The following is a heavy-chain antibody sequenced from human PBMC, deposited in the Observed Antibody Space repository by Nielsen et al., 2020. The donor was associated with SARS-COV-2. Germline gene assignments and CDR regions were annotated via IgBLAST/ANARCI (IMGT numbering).Heavy chain of an antibody. Sequence: SETLSLTCTVSGGSIKSSTYYWGWIRQPPGKGLEWIGSIYYSGNTHYSPSLKSRVTMSVDTSKNQFSLKLSSVTAADTALYYCARERVGGITIFGVVTRYGMDVWGQGTTVTVSS. J-gene: IGHJ6*02. CDR3: ARERVGGITIFGVVTRYGMDV. V-gene: IGHV4-39*02. CDR2: IYYSGNT. CDR1: GGSIKSSTYY. D-gene: IGHD3-3*01.